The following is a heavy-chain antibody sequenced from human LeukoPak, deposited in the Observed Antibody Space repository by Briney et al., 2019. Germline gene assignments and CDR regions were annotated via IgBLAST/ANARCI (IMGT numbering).Heavy chain of an antibody. J-gene: IGHJ4*02. CDR2: INPISVNT. V-gene: IGHV1-8*01. CDR1: RYTFTIYD. Sequence: GASLKVSCKASRYTFTIYDINSVRQATRQGLKRMGWINPISVNTGYAQKFQGTDTLTRNTSVSTAYMELRSLRSEDTAVYYCARGHFSRGRYFDWLFGHYFDYWGQGALVTVSS. D-gene: IGHD3-9*01. CDR3: ARGHFSRGRYFDWLFGHYFDY.